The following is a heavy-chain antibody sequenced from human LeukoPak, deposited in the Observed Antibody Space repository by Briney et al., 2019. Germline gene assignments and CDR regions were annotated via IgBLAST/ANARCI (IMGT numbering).Heavy chain of an antibody. CDR2: ISSPGTTI. CDR3: ARDWYFDY. J-gene: IGHJ4*02. V-gene: IGHV3-11*01. CDR1: GFIFSDYH. Sequence: GGSLRLSCAASGFIFSDYHMSWVRQAPGKGLEWVSYISSPGTTISYADSVKGRFTISRDNAKKSLYLQMNSLRAEDTAVYYCARDWYFDYWGQGTLVTVSS.